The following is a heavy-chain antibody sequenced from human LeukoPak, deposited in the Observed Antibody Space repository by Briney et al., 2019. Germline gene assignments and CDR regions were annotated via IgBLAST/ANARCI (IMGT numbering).Heavy chain of an antibody. V-gene: IGHV1-69*04. CDR2: IIPILGIV. CDR3: ARDTSVEMATTGGFDY. J-gene: IGHJ4*02. D-gene: IGHD5-24*01. CDR1: GGTFNSYA. Sequence: ASVKVSCKASGGTFNSYAISWVRQAPGRGLDWMGRIIPILGIVNYAQKFQGRVTITADKSTSTAYMELSSLRSEDTAVYYCARDTSVEMATTGGFDYWGQGTPVTVSS.